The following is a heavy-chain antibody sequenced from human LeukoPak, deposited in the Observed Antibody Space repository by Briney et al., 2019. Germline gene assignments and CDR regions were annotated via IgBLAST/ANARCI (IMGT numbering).Heavy chain of an antibody. J-gene: IGHJ4*02. CDR1: GFTFSSYG. CDR3: ARGPSGYHNT. Sequence: PGGPLRLSCAAPGFTFSSYGMHWVPQAPGKGLEGVALLSYDGPIKKYAESLKGRFTIPRDNPKNPLYLQMNSLRAEDTAVYYCARGPSGYHNTGGQGTLVTVSS. D-gene: IGHD5-12*01. CDR2: LSYDGPIK. V-gene: IGHV3-30*03.